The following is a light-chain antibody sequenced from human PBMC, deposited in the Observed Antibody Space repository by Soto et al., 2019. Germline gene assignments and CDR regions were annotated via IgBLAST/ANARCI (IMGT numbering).Light chain of an antibody. CDR1: QGISNY. Sequence: DIQMTQSPSSLSTSVGDRVTITCRASQGISNYLSWYQQKPGKVPKLLIYAASTLQAGVPSRFSGSGSWTDFTLAISGLQPEDVATYYCQKYNTAPLTFGGGTKVEIK. J-gene: IGKJ4*01. CDR2: AAS. V-gene: IGKV1-27*01. CDR3: QKYNTAPLT.